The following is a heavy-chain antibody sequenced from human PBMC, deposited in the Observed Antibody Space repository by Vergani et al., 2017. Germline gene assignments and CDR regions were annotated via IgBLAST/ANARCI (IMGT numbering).Heavy chain of an antibody. CDR3: TTVRFITWPLKSVGGYDLRPTDY. J-gene: IGHJ4*02. V-gene: IGHV3-15*01. Sequence: EVQLVESGGGLVKPGGSLRLSCAASGFTFSNAWMSWVRQAPGKGLEWVGRIKSKTDGGTTDYAAPVKGRFTISRDDSKNTLYLQMNSLKTEDTAVYYCTTVRFITWPLKSVGGYDLRPTDYWGQGTLVTVSS. CDR2: IKSKTDGGTT. D-gene: IGHD5-12*01. CDR1: GFTFSNAW.